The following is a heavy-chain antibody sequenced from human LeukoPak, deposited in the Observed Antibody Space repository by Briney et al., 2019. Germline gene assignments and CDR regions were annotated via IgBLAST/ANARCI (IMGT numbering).Heavy chain of an antibody. V-gene: IGHV1-18*01. Sequence: GASVKVSCKASGYTFTSYGISWVRQAPGQGLEWMGWISAYNGNTNYAQKLQGRVTMTTDTSTSTAYMELRSLRSDDTAVYYCARDDLGHCSSTSCSNYYYYYGMDVWGQGTTVTVSS. D-gene: IGHD2-2*01. CDR2: ISAYNGNT. CDR1: GYTFTSYG. CDR3: ARDDLGHCSSTSCSNYYYYYGMDV. J-gene: IGHJ6*02.